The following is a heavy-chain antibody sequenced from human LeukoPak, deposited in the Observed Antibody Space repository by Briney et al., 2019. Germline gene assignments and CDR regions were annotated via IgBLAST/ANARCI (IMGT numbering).Heavy chain of an antibody. CDR3: ATGTTYPYYYGMDV. Sequence: SETLSLTCTVSGGAISSYYWSWIRQPPGKGLEWIGNIYDSGSINYNPSLKSRVTISVDTSKNQFSLRLSSVTAADTAVYYCATGTTYPYYYGMDVWGQGTTVTVSS. CDR1: GGAISSYY. V-gene: IGHV4-59*08. CDR2: IYDSGSI. D-gene: IGHD1-1*01. J-gene: IGHJ6*02.